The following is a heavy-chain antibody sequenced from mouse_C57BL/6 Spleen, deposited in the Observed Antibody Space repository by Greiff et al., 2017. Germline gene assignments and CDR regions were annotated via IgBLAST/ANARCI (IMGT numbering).Heavy chain of an antibody. CDR3: ARWGDGGDYFDY. CDR1: GFTFTSYW. CDR2: IYPGCGST. V-gene: IGHV1-55*01. Sequence: QVQLQQPGAELVKPGASVKMSCKASGFTFTSYWITWVKQSPGQGLEWIGDIYPGCGSTTYNEKFYSKATLTVDTSSSAAYMQRSSLTTENSAVDYSARWGDGGDYFDYWGQGTTLTVSS. J-gene: IGHJ2*01. D-gene: IGHD3-3*01.